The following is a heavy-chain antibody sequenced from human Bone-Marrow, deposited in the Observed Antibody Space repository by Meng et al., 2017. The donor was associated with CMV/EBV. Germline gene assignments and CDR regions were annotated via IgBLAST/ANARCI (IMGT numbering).Heavy chain of an antibody. CDR2: ISAYNGNT. V-gene: IGHV1-18*01. CDR3: AREDWSYYDFWSGYSGMDAFDI. CDR1: RYTFTSYV. D-gene: IGHD3-3*01. Sequence: AAEKVSCKASRYTFTSYVISGVRQAPGQGLEWMGWISAYNGNTNYAQKLQGRVTMTTDTSTSTAYMELRSLRSDDTGVYYCAREDWSYYDFWSGYSGMDAFDIWGQGTMVTVSS. J-gene: IGHJ3*02.